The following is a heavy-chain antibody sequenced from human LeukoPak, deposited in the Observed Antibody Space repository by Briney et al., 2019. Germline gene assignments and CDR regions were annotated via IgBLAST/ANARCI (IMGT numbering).Heavy chain of an antibody. Sequence: GGSLRLSCAASGFTFSSYAMSWVRQAPGKGLEWVSAISGSGGSTYYADSVKGRFTISRDNSKNTLYPQMNSLRAEDTAVYYCAKDSAAHHYYYGMDVWGQGTTVTVSS. D-gene: IGHD2-2*01. CDR2: ISGSGGST. CDR3: AKDSAAHHYYYGMDV. J-gene: IGHJ6*02. V-gene: IGHV3-23*01. CDR1: GFTFSSYA.